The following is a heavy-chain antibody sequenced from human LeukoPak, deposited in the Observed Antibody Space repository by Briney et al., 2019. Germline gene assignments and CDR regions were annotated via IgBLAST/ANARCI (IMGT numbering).Heavy chain of an antibody. J-gene: IGHJ4*02. CDR2: IKQDESAK. D-gene: IGHD6-13*01. CDR1: GFTLRSHW. V-gene: IGHV3-7*01. CDR3: GRLIEGAGIDF. Sequence: PGGSLRLSCVASGFTLRSHWMSWVRQAPGKGLEWVANIKQDESAKYYVDSVKGRFTISRDNAKSSLYLQMNSLRVEDTAVYYCGRLIEGAGIDFWGQGTLVTVSS.